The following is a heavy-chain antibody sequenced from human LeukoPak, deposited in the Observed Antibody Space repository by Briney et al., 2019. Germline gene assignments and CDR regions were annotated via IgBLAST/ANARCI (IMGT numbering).Heavy chain of an antibody. J-gene: IGHJ4*02. CDR2: INTNSGGT. V-gene: IGHV1-2*02. Sequence: GASVKVSCTAAGYTFTGYYMHWVRQAPGQGLEWMGWINTNSGGTNYAQKFQGRVTMTRDTSISTAYMELSRLGSDDTAVYYCARDAQGYFGSGTPDYWGQGTLVTVSS. CDR1: GYTFTGYY. D-gene: IGHD3-10*01. CDR3: ARDAQGYFGSGTPDY.